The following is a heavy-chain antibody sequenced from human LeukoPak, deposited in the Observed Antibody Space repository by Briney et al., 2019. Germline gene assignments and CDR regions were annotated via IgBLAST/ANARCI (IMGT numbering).Heavy chain of an antibody. D-gene: IGHD3-10*01. CDR3: ARDRGINWFDP. Sequence: GGSLRLSCAASGFTFSNYAMSWVRQAPGKGLEWVSGVSVSGGSTYYADSVKGRFTISRDNSKNTLYLQMNSLRAEYTAVYYCARDRGINWFDPWGQGTLVTVSS. CDR1: GFTFSNYA. CDR2: VSVSGGST. V-gene: IGHV3-23*01. J-gene: IGHJ5*02.